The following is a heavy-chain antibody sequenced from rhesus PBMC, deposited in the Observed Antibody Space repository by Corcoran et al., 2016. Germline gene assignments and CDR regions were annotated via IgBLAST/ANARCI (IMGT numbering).Heavy chain of an antibody. CDR1: GGSISSSY. CDR2: IYGSGSRT. D-gene: IGHD2-21*01. J-gene: IGHJ4*01. V-gene: IGHV4-169*02. CDR3: ERDRCTGSGCYSN. Sequence: QLQLQESGPGLVKPSETLSVTCAVSGGSISSSYWSWIRQAPGKGLEWIGYIYGSGSRTNSHPSLKSRVTLSVDTSKNQLSLRLSSVTAADTAVYYCERDRCTGSGCYSNWGQGVLVTVSS.